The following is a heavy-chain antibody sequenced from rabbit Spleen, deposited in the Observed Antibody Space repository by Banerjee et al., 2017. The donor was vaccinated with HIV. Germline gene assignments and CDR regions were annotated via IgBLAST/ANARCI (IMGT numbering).Heavy chain of an antibody. D-gene: IGHD4-1*01. Sequence: QLKESGGGLVQPGGSLKLSCKVSGFDFSSYYMTWVRQAPGKGLEWTGYIDPVFGNTYYASWVNGRFTISSDNAQNTVDLQLNSLTAADTATYFCARDRGSGWDDAFDPCARAPSSPS. CDR1: GFDFSSYY. CDR2: IDPVFGNT. CDR3: ARDRGSGWDDAFDP. J-gene: IGHJ2*01. V-gene: IGHV1S7*01.